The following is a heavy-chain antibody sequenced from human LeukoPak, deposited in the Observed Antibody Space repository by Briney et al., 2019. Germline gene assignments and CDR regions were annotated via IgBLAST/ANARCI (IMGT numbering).Heavy chain of an antibody. CDR2: ISSSTTTI. CDR1: GFTFSSYR. Sequence: GGSLRLSCAGSGFTFSSYRMNWVRQTPGKGLEWISYISSSTTTIYYADSVRGRFTIPRDNAKNSLYLQMNSLRADDTAVYYCAREDTGYTYGYGPIDYWGQGTLVTVSS. J-gene: IGHJ4*02. D-gene: IGHD5-18*01. CDR3: AREDTGYTYGYGPIDY. V-gene: IGHV3-48*01.